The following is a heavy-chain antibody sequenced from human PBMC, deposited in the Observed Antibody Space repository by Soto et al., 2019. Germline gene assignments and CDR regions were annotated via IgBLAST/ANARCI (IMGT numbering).Heavy chain of an antibody. V-gene: IGHV3-13*05. Sequence: EVQLVESGGGLVQPGGSLRLSCEASGFTFRTYDMHWVRQGTGKGLEWVSGISAAGDPDYADSVEGRFTISRENAQNSFFLQINSLRVCDTAVYYCARTDRDFYGLDVWGQGTKVIVSS. CDR3: ARTDRDFYGLDV. CDR2: ISAAGDP. CDR1: GFTFRTYD. J-gene: IGHJ6*02.